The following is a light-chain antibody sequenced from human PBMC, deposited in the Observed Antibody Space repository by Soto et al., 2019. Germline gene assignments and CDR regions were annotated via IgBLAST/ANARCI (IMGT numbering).Light chain of an antibody. CDR3: QQQGT. CDR1: RSLSSSY. Sequence: EIVLTQSPGTLSLSPGERATLSCRASRSLSSSYVVWYQQKPGQAPRLPIYAASRRATGIPDRFSGSGSATEYTRTISRLEAEDFAVYYCQQQGTFGQGTKLEIK. V-gene: IGKV3-20*01. J-gene: IGKJ2*01. CDR2: AAS.